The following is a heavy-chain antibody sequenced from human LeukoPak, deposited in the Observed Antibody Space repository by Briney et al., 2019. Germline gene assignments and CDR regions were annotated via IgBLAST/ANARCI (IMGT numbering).Heavy chain of an antibody. Sequence: GGSLRLSCAASGFTFSSYAMHWVRQAPGKGLEWVAVISYDGSNKYYADSVKGRFTISRDNSKNTLYLQMNSLRAEDTAVYYCARDGSRRGDFDYWGQGTLVTVSS. D-gene: IGHD3-10*01. V-gene: IGHV3-30*14. CDR2: ISYDGSNK. CDR1: GFTFSSYA. J-gene: IGHJ4*02. CDR3: ARDGSRRGDFDY.